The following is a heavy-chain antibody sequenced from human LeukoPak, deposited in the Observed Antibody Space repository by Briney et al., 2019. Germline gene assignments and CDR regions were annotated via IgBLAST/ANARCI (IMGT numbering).Heavy chain of an antibody. J-gene: IGHJ4*02. CDR2: MNPNSGNT. CDR1: GYTFTGYY. D-gene: IGHD6-19*01. V-gene: IGHV1-8*03. Sequence: GASVKVSCKASGYTFTGYYMHWVRQAPGQGLEWMGWMNPNSGNTGYAQKFQGRVTITRNTSISTAYMELSSLRSEDTAVYYCARDPRSSGWQRGDYWGQGTLVTVSS. CDR3: ARDPRSSGWQRGDY.